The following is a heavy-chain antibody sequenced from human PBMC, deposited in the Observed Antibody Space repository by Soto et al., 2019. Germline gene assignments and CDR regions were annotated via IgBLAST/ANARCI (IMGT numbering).Heavy chain of an antibody. CDR1: GISFGSRA. J-gene: IGHJ4*01. Sequence: PWGSLRLSCVASGISFGSRAMTWVRQDPGAGLEWVSSITDNGGDTKSADSVRGRLTISRDNSKNTLYLQMSSLRAEESAVYYCARGSTDSCTGSRICESWGRGTLVIGSP. V-gene: IGHV3-23*01. CDR2: ITDNGGDT. D-gene: IGHD3-10*01. CDR3: ARGSTDSCTGSRICES.